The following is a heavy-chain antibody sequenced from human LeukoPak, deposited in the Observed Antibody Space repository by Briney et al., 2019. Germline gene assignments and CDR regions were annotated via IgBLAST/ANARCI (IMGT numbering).Heavy chain of an antibody. V-gene: IGHV6-1*01. CDR2: TYYRSKWYS. D-gene: IGHD3-10*01. Sequence: SQTLSLACAISGDSVSSHSAAWNWIGQSPSRGLEWLGRTYYRSKWYSDYAVSVKSRITINPDTSKNQFSLQLNSVTPEDTAVYYCARDSDYYASGTYYRVGFDPWGQGTLVTVSS. CDR3: ARDSDYYASGTYYRVGFDP. J-gene: IGHJ5*02. CDR1: GDSVSSHSAA.